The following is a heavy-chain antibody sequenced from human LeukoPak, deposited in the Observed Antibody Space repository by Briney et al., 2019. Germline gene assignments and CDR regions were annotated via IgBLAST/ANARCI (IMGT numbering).Heavy chain of an antibody. CDR1: GGSFSGYY. D-gene: IGHD4-11*01. CDR3: ARVRLQSDYYYYYYMDV. Sequence: SETLSLTCAVYGGSFSGYYWSWIRQPPGKGLEWIGEINHSGSTNYNPSLKSRVTISVDTSKNQFSLKLSSVTAADTAVYYCARVRLQSDYYYYYYMDVWGKGTTVTVSS. V-gene: IGHV4-34*01. CDR2: INHSGST. J-gene: IGHJ6*03.